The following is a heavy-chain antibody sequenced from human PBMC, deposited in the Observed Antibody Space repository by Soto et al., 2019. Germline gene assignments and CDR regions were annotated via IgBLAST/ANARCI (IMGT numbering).Heavy chain of an antibody. D-gene: IGHD2-2*01. Sequence: QVQLQESGPGLVKPSQTLSLTCTVSGGSISSGGYYWSWIRQHPGKGLEWIGYIYYSGSTYYNPSLKGRVTISVDPSKNQFSLKLSSVTAADTAVYYCARGRTSSPTPGDYWGQGTLVTVSS. CDR1: GGSISSGGYY. CDR3: ARGRTSSPTPGDY. CDR2: IYYSGST. J-gene: IGHJ4*02. V-gene: IGHV4-31*03.